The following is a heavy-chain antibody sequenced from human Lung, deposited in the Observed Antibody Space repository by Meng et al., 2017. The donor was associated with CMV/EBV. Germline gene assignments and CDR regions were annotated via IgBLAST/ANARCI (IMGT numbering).Heavy chain of an antibody. D-gene: IGHD6-6*01. CDR3: AKGSGSSLLSTITGYYYYGMDV. Sequence: GGSLRLSCAASGFTFSSYAMSWVRQAPGKGLEWVSAISGSGGSTYYADSVKGRFTISRDNSKNTLYLRMNSLRAEDTAVYYCAKGSGSSLLSTITGYYYYGMDVWGQGTXVTVSS. CDR2: ISGSGGST. V-gene: IGHV3-23*01. CDR1: GFTFSSYA. J-gene: IGHJ6*02.